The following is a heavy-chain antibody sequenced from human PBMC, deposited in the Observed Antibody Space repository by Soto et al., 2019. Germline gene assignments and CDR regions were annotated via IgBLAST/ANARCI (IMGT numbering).Heavy chain of an antibody. CDR2: IHYSGNT. Sequence: QVQLQESGPGLVKPSQTLSLTCTVSGGSIGSGGYYWDWIRQHPGKGPEWIGYIHYSGNTYYNPSLKRRLTISLATSKNQFSLHLSSVTAADTAVYYCATNHDDISGRTPLLFASWGQGTLVTVSS. CDR1: GGSIGSGGYY. J-gene: IGHJ4*02. D-gene: IGHD3-22*01. V-gene: IGHV4-31*03. CDR3: ATNHDDISGRTPLLFAS.